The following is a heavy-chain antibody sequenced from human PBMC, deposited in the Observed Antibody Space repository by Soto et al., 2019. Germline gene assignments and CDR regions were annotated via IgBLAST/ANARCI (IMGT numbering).Heavy chain of an antibody. CDR1: GYTFNIYG. CDR2: ISAYNRYT. D-gene: IGHD3-22*01. V-gene: IGHV1-18*01. Sequence: ASVKVSCKASGYTFNIYGINWVRQAPGQGLEWMGWISAYNRYTDYAQKFQGRVSLTTDTSTSTAHMELRSLRVDDTAVYYCARTFYDDASGYPSDYWGQGTLVTVSS. CDR3: ARTFYDDASGYPSDY. J-gene: IGHJ4*02.